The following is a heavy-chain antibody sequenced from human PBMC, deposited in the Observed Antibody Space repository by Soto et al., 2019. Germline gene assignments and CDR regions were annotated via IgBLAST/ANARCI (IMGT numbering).Heavy chain of an antibody. D-gene: IGHD3-16*02. Sequence: PGVSLRLAFSASGCPFSSWAMSWFRQTPGTRLEWFSAISGSGGSTYYADSVKGRFTISRDNSKNTLYLQMNSLRAEDTAVYYCAKSPYYDYVWGSYRYTGYFDYWGQGTLVTVSS. CDR1: GCPFSSWA. CDR2: ISGSGGST. V-gene: IGHV3-23*01. CDR3: AKSPYYDYVWGSYRYTGYFDY. J-gene: IGHJ4*02.